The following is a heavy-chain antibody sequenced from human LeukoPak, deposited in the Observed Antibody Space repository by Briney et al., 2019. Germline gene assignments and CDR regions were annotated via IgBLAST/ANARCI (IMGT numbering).Heavy chain of an antibody. CDR1: GFTFSRYS. D-gene: IGHD3-10*01. CDR3: AREWFGELSYLDY. Sequence: PPGGSLRLSCAASGFTFSRYSVNWVRQAPGKGLDWLSYISSSSSTIYYADSVKGRFTVSRDNAKNSLYLEVNSLRAEDTAVYYCAREWFGELSYLDYWGQGTLVTVSS. J-gene: IGHJ4*02. CDR2: ISSSSSTI. V-gene: IGHV3-48*01.